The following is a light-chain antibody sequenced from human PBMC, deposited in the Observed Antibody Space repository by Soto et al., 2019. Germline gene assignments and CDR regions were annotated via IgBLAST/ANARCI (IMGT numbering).Light chain of an antibody. CDR3: SSYAGSNNYV. J-gene: IGLJ1*01. CDR2: EVI. Sequence: QSALTQPPSASGSPGQSVTISCTGTSSDVGAYNYVSWYQQHPGRAPKLMIYEVIKRPSGVPDRFSGSKSGNTASLTVSGLQAEDEADYYSSSYAGSNNYVFGTGTKVTVL. V-gene: IGLV2-8*01. CDR1: SSDVGAYNY.